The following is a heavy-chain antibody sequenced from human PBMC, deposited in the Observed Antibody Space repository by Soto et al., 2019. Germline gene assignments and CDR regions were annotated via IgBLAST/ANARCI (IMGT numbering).Heavy chain of an antibody. CDR2: INPSGGST. Sequence: QVQLVQSGAEVKKPGASVKVSCKASGYTFTSYYMHWVRQAPGQGLEWMGIINPSGGSTSYAQKXQXRAXMTRDTSTSTVYMELSSLRSEDTAVYYCARRDLWLWGQGTLVTVSS. J-gene: IGHJ4*02. CDR1: GYTFTSYY. V-gene: IGHV1-46*01. CDR3: ARRDLWL. D-gene: IGHD3-10*01.